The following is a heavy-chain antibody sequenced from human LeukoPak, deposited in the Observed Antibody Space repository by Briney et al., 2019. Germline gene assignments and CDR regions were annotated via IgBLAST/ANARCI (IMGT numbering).Heavy chain of an antibody. D-gene: IGHD2-2*01. CDR1: GFTFSSYS. V-gene: IGHV3-21*04. J-gene: IGHJ4*02. Sequence: GGSLRLSCAASGFTFSSYSMNWVRQAPGKGLEWVSSISSSSSYIYYADSVKGRFTISRDNAKNSLYLQMNSLRAEDTALYYCARDYALDCSSTSCYLDYWGQGTLVTVSS. CDR2: ISSSSSYI. CDR3: ARDYALDCSSTSCYLDY.